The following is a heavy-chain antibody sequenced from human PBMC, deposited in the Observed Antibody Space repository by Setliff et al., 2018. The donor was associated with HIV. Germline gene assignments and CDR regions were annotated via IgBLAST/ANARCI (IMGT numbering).Heavy chain of an antibody. Sequence: SETLSLTCTVSGASISSSSYFWGWIRQPPGKGLEWIGSIYYSGSAYYNPSLKSRVTISVDTSKNQCSLKLSSVTAADTAVYYCARHYNVNYYVRKDFDYWGQGTLVTVSS. CDR1: GASISSSSYF. V-gene: IGHV4-39*01. J-gene: IGHJ4*02. CDR3: ARHYNVNYYVRKDFDY. D-gene: IGHD1-26*01. CDR2: IYYSGSA.